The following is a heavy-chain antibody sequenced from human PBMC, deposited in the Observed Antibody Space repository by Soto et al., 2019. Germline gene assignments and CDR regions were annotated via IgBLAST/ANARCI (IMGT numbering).Heavy chain of an antibody. J-gene: IGHJ2*01. Sequence: DVQLLESGGGLVQPGGSLRLSCAASGFTFRSYAMSWVRQAPGKGREWVSGISGSGISTHYEDSVKGRFTVSRDNSKNTLYLQMNSLRAEDTAVYNCAKEPVGPDWDFDLWGRGTLVTVSS. CDR3: AKEPVGPDWDFDL. V-gene: IGHV3-23*01. CDR2: ISGSGIST. CDR1: GFTFRSYA.